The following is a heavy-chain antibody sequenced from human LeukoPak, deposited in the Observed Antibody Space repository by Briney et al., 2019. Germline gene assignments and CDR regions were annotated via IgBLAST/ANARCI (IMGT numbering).Heavy chain of an antibody. V-gene: IGHV4-31*03. J-gene: IGHJ6*03. CDR3: ARVGVVPAANYYYYMDV. Sequence: SQTLSLTCTVSGGSISSGGYYWSWIRQHPGKGLEWIGYIYYSGSTYYNPSLKSRVTMSVDTSKNQFSLKLSSVTAADTAVYYCARVGVVPAANYYYYMDVWGKGTTVTVSS. D-gene: IGHD2-2*01. CDR2: IYYSGST. CDR1: GGSISSGGYY.